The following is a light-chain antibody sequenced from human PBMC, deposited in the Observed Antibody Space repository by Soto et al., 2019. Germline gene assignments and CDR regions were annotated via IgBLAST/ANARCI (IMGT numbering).Light chain of an antibody. Sequence: QITQYPSTLSASVGDRVTITCRASQSISSWLAWYQQKPGKAPKLLIYKASSLESGVPSRFSGSGSGTEFTLTISSLQPEDFATYYCQQYNSYSATFGQGTRLEIK. J-gene: IGKJ5*01. CDR1: QSISSW. CDR2: KAS. V-gene: IGKV1-5*03. CDR3: QQYNSYSAT.